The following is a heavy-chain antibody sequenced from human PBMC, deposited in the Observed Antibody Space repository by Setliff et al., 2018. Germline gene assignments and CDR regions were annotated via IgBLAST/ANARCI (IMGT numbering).Heavy chain of an antibody. D-gene: IGHD2-15*01. Sequence: SGFTFSSYNMNWVRQAPGKGLEWVSYISSSGSTIYYADSVKGRFTISRDNSKNTLYLQMNSLRPEDTAVYYCARTCSGSGCYAGLESWGQGTPVTVSS. V-gene: IGHV3-48*01. CDR1: GFTFSSYN. J-gene: IGHJ4*02. CDR3: ARTCSGSGCYAGLES. CDR2: ISSSGSTI.